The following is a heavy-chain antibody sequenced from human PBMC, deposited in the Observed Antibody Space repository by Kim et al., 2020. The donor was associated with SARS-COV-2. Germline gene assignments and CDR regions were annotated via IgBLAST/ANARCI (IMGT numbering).Heavy chain of an antibody. CDR1: GGSFSGYY. CDR2: INHSGST. Sequence: SETLSLTCAVYGGSFSGYYWSWIRQPPGKGLEWIGEINHSGSTNYNPSLKSRVTISVDTSKNQFSLKLSSVTAADTAVYYCARGPGYSSSWYGARNWFDPGRQETLVTVSS. D-gene: IGHD6-13*01. J-gene: IGHJ5*02. V-gene: IGHV4-34*01. CDR3: ARGPGYSSSWYGARNWFDP.